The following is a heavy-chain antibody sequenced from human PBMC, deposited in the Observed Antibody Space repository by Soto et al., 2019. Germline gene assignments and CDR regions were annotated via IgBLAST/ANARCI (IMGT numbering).Heavy chain of an antibody. D-gene: IGHD3-3*01. Sequence: EVQLVESGGGLVQPGRSLRLSCAASGFTFDDYAMHWVRQAPGKGLEWVSGISWNSGSIGYADSVKGRFTISRDNAQTSLYLQMNSLRAEDTALYYCAKAGFWSGYYSLVDYWGQGTLVNVSS. CDR3: AKAGFWSGYYSLVDY. J-gene: IGHJ4*02. CDR1: GFTFDDYA. CDR2: ISWNSGSI. V-gene: IGHV3-9*01.